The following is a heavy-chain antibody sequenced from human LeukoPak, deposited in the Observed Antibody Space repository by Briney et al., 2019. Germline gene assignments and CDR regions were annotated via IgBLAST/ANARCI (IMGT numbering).Heavy chain of an antibody. Sequence: SETLSLTCTVSGGSISSYYWSWIRQPAGKGLEWIGRIYTSGSTNYNPSLKSRVTTSVDTSKNQFSLKLSSVTAADTAVYYCARELVPAAAFDYWGQGTLVTVSS. D-gene: IGHD2-2*01. CDR1: GGSISSYY. V-gene: IGHV4-4*07. CDR3: ARELVPAAAFDY. J-gene: IGHJ4*02. CDR2: IYTSGST.